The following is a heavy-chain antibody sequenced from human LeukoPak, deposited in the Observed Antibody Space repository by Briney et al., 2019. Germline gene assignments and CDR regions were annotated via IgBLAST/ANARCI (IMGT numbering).Heavy chain of an antibody. CDR3: ARDEHQYYSESSGRFDY. CDR1: GFTFSYYW. Sequence: GGSLRLSCAASGFTFSYYWMGWVRQAPGKGLEWVANIKQDGSEKYYVGSVRGRFTISRDNAKNSLSLQMNSLRGEDTAVYYCARDEHQYYSESSGRFDYWGQGTLVTVSS. V-gene: IGHV3-7*04. D-gene: IGHD3-22*01. CDR2: IKQDGSEK. J-gene: IGHJ4*02.